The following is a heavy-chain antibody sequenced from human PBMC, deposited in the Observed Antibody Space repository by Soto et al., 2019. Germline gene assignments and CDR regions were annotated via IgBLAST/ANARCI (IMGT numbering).Heavy chain of an antibody. D-gene: IGHD3-3*02. CDR2: IFYSGSA. CDR3: ARQPIRGNFDY. V-gene: IGHV4-39*01. J-gene: IGHJ4*02. Sequence: SETLSLTCTVSGGSISSSSYYWGWIRQPPGKGLEWIANIFYSGSAYYDPSLKSRVTISVDTPKNRFSLKLSSVTAADTAVYYCARQPIRGNFDYWGQGTLVTVSS. CDR1: GGSISSSSYY.